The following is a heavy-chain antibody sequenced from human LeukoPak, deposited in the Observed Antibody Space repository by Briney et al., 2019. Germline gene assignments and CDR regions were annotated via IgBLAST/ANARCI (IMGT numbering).Heavy chain of an antibody. V-gene: IGHV3-23*01. CDR2: ISGSGGST. CDR1: GFTFSSYA. D-gene: IGHD3-10*01. J-gene: IGHJ4*02. CDR3: ARDLAVGGSGSEGGY. Sequence: RGSLRLSCAASGFTFSSYAMSWVRQAPGKGLEWVSAISGSGGSTYYADSVKGRFTISRDNSKNTLYLQMNSLRAEDTAVYYCARDLAVGGSGSEGGYWGQGTLVTVSS.